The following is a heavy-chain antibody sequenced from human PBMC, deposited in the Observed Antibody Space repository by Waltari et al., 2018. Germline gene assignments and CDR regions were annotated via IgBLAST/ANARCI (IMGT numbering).Heavy chain of an antibody. CDR1: GFTFSNYG. D-gene: IGHD2-2*01. V-gene: IGHV3-74*01. CDR2: INSDGSST. J-gene: IGHJ4*02. Sequence: EVQLVESGGGSVQPGESLRLSCAASGFTFSNYGMHWVRQGPGKGLVGVSRINSDGSSTSYADSVKGRFTISRDNAKNTLYLQMNSLRAEDTAVYYCARGMPAIWGQGTLVTVSS. CDR3: ARGMPAI.